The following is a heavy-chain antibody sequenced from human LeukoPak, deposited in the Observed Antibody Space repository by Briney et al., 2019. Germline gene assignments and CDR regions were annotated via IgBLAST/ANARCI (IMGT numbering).Heavy chain of an antibody. Sequence: SQTLSLTCTVSGGSISSDNYYWSWIRQPPGKGLEWIGSIYHSGSTYYNPSLKSRVTISVDTSKNQFSLKLSSVTAADTAVYYCARDRRGYSGYGRGGFDYWGQGTLVTVSS. CDR3: ARDRRGYSGYGRGGFDY. V-gene: IGHV4-39*07. J-gene: IGHJ4*02. D-gene: IGHD5-12*01. CDR2: IYHSGST. CDR1: GGSISSDNYY.